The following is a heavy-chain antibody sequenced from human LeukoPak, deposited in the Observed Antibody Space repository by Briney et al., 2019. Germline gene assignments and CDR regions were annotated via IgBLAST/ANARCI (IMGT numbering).Heavy chain of an antibody. J-gene: IGHJ3*02. CDR2: IATSSDYI. CDR1: GFTFSTYS. V-gene: IGHV3-21*06. CDR3: ARDQFYAFDI. Sequence: PGGSLRLSCAASGFTFSTYSMNWVRQAPGKGLEWVSSIATSSDYIYYAGSLKGRFTISRDNAKNSLYLHMHSLRPDDTAVYYCARDQFYAFDIWGQGTMVTVSS.